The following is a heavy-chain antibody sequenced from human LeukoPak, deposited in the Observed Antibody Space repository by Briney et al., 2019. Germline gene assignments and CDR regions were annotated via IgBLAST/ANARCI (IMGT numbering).Heavy chain of an antibody. V-gene: IGHV4-38-2*01. CDR3: ARVGANDYFDY. Sequence: SETLSLTCAVSGYSVSSGYYWGWIRQPPGKGLEWIGSIHHSGGTYYNPSLKSRVTISVDTSKNQFSLKLSSVTAADTAVYYCARVGANDYFDYWGQGTLVTVSS. J-gene: IGHJ4*02. CDR1: GYSVSSGYY. D-gene: IGHD1-26*01. CDR2: IHHSGGT.